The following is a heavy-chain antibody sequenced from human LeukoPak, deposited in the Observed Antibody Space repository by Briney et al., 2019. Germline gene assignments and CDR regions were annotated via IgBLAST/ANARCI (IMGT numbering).Heavy chain of an antibody. J-gene: IGHJ4*02. CDR2: TYYRSNWYN. CDR1: GDNVSSNSAA. V-gene: IGHV6-1*01. D-gene: IGHD3-10*01. Sequence: SQTLSLTCAISGDNVSSNSAAWNWIRQSPPRGLEWLGRTYYRSNWYNDYAVSVKSRITINPDTSKNQFSLQVNSVTPEDTAVYYCARALGESLGGFDYWGQGTLVTVSS. CDR3: ARALGESLGGFDY.